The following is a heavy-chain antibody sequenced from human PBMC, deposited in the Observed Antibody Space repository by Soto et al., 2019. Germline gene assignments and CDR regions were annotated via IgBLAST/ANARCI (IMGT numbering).Heavy chain of an antibody. CDR3: TTETMVRGVISYYYYYMDV. Sequence: GSLRLSCAASGFTFSNAWMSWVRQAPGKGLEWVGRIKSKTDGGTTDYASPVKGRFTISRDDSKNTLYLQMNSLNTEDTAVYYCTTETMVRGVISYYYYYMDVWGKGTTVTVSS. CDR2: IKSKTDGGTT. D-gene: IGHD3-10*01. V-gene: IGHV3-15*01. CDR1: GFTFSNAW. J-gene: IGHJ6*03.